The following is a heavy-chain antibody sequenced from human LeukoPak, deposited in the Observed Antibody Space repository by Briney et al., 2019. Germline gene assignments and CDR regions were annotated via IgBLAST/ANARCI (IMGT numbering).Heavy chain of an antibody. Sequence: PGGSLRLSCTASGFTFGDYAMSWVRQAPGKGLEWVGFIRSKAYGGTTEYAASVKGRFTISRDDSKSIAYLQMNSLKTEDTAVYYCTRESLLYFHYYDSSGSIKGTFDYWGQGTLVTVSS. CDR1: GFTFGDYA. D-gene: IGHD3-22*01. CDR2: IRSKAYGGTT. J-gene: IGHJ4*02. CDR3: TRESLLYFHYYDSSGSIKGTFDY. V-gene: IGHV3-49*04.